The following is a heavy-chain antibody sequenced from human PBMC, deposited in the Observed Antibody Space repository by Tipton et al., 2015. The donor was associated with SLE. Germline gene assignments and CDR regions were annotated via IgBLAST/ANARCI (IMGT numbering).Heavy chain of an antibody. Sequence: TLSLTCTVSGGSISSSSYYWGWIRQPPGKGLEWIGNIYYSGSTHYNPSLKSRVTISVDTSKNQFSLKLSSVTAADTAVYYCARGGYWAGAFDIWGQGTMVTVSS. CDR1: GGSISSSSYY. V-gene: IGHV4-39*07. D-gene: IGHD5-12*01. CDR3: ARGGYWAGAFDI. CDR2: IYYSGST. J-gene: IGHJ3*02.